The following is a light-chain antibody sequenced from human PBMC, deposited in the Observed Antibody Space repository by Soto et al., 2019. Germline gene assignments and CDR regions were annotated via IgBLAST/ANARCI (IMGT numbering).Light chain of an antibody. V-gene: IGKV3-20*01. Sequence: IVLPQSPGTLSLSPGERATLSCRASQSVSSSDLARYQQKPGQAPRLLIYSASSRATGIPDRFSGSGSGTDFTLTISRLEPEDFAVYYCQQYDTVGQGTKLEI. CDR1: QSVSSSD. J-gene: IGKJ2*01. CDR3: QQYDT. CDR2: SAS.